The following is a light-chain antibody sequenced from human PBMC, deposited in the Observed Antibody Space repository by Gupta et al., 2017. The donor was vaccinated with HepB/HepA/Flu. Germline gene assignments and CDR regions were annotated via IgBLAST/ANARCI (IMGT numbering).Light chain of an antibody. Sequence: DIVMTQSPLSLPVTPGEPASISCRSSQSFLHTTGYNYLDWYLQKPGQSPQLLIYLGSNRASGVPDRCSGSGSGTDFTLKISRVEAEDVGVYYCMQALQTPLTFGQGTKVEIK. CDR2: LGS. CDR3: MQALQTPLT. V-gene: IGKV2-28*01. CDR1: QSFLHTTGYNY. J-gene: IGKJ1*01.